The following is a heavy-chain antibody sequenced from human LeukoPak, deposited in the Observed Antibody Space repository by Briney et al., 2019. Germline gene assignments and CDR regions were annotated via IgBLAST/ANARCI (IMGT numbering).Heavy chain of an antibody. V-gene: IGHV4-59*08. CDR2: IYSNGST. CDR3: ARHGDSLRFFHSSWFDP. J-gene: IGHJ5*02. Sequence: SDTLSLTCTVSGGSINNYYCTWIRQPPGKGLEWIGYIYSNGSTYYNPSLKSRVTISVDTSKNQFSLKLSSVTAADTAVYYCARHGDSLRFFHSSWFDPWGHGTLVTVSS. CDR1: GGSINNYY. D-gene: IGHD3-3*01.